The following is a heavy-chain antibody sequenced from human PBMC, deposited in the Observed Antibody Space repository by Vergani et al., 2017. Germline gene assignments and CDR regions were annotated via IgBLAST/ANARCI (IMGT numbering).Heavy chain of an antibody. CDR3: AKARYQAYDSSGYALGDAFDI. Sequence: EVQLVESGGGLVQPGRSLRLSCEASGFTFDDYAMDWVRQAPGKGLEWVSGISWNSGSIGYADSVKGRFNISRDNAKNSLYLQMNSLRAEDTALYYCAKARYQAYDSSGYALGDAFDIWGQGTMVTVSS. D-gene: IGHD3-22*01. J-gene: IGHJ3*02. CDR1: GFTFDDYA. CDR2: ISWNSGSI. V-gene: IGHV3-9*01.